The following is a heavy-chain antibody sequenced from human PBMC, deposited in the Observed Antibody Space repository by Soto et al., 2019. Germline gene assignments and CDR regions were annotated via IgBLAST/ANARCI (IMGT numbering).Heavy chain of an antibody. V-gene: IGHV4-38-2*02. CDR1: GYAISSGYY. J-gene: IGHJ3*02. CDR2: IYHSGST. Sequence: SETLSLTCAVSGYAISSGYYWGWIRQPPGKGLEWIGSIYHSGSTYYNPSLKSRVTISVDTSKNQFSLKLSFVTAADTAVYYCARDLWFGSTRRSFEIWGQGTMVTVSS. CDR3: ARDLWFGSTRRSFEI. D-gene: IGHD3-10*01.